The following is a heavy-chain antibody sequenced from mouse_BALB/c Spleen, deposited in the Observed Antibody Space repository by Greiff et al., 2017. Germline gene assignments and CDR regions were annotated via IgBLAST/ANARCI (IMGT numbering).Heavy chain of an antibody. CDR2: ISSGGSYT. CDR1: GFTFSSYT. CDR3: TSYFGSSYEGFAY. Sequence: EVKVVESGGGLVKPGGSLKLSCAASGFTFSSYTMSWVRQTPEKRLEWVATISSGGSYTYYPDSVKGRFTISRDNAKNTLYLQMSSLKSEDTAMYYCTSYFGSSYEGFAYWGQGTLVTVSA. D-gene: IGHD1-1*01. V-gene: IGHV5-6-4*01. J-gene: IGHJ3*01.